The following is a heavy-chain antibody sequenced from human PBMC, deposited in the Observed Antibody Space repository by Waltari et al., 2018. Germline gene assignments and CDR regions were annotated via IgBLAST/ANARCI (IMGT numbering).Heavy chain of an antibody. D-gene: IGHD2-15*01. J-gene: IGHJ4*02. CDR2: INHSGST. V-gene: IGHV4-34*01. CDR1: GGSFRGYY. CDR3: ARGRGYCSGGSCLPYFDY. Sequence: QVQLQQWGAGLLKPSETLSLTCAVYGGSFRGYYWSWIRQPPGQGLEWIGEINHSGSTNYNPSLKSRVTISVDTSKNQFSLKLSSVTAADTAVYYCARGRGYCSGGSCLPYFDYWGQGTLVTVSS.